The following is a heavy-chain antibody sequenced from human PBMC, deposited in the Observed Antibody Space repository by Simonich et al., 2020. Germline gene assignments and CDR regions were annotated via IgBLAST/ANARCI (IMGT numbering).Heavy chain of an antibody. CDR2: INPNSGGK. Sequence: QVQLVQSGAEVKKPGASVKVSCKASGYTFTGYYMHWVQQAPGQGLEWMGWINPNSGGKNYAQKFQGRVTMTRDTSISTAYMELSRLRSDDTAVYYCASSKLATIDYWGQGTLVTVSS. V-gene: IGHV1-2*02. CDR1: GYTFTGYY. CDR3: ASSKLATIDY. D-gene: IGHD1-26*01. J-gene: IGHJ4*02.